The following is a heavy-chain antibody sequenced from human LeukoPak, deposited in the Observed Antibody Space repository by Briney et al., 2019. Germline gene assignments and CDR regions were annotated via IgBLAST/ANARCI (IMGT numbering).Heavy chain of an antibody. D-gene: IGHD3-9*01. V-gene: IGHV3-23*01. CDR1: GFTFSSYA. CDR3: AAERYFDWLLYGPSDY. J-gene: IGHJ4*02. Sequence: GRSLRLSCAASGFTFSSYAMSWVRQAPGKGLEWVSAISGSGGSTYYADSVKGRFTISRDNSKNTLYLQMNSLRAEDTAVYYCAAERYFDWLLYGPSDYWGQGTLVTVSS. CDR2: ISGSGGST.